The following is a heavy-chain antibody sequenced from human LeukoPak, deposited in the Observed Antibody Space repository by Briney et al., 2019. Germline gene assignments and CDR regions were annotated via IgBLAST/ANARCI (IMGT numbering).Heavy chain of an antibody. CDR2: IYTSGST. D-gene: IGHD5-12*01. CDR3: ARESRDVMATIGRGYYYYMDV. CDR1: GDSISSGSYS. V-gene: IGHV4-61*02. Sequence: SETLSLTCTVSGDSISSGSYSWSWIRQPAGKGLEWIGRIYTSGSTNYNPSLKSRVTISVDTSKNQFSLNLTSVSAADTAVYYCARESRDVMATIGRGYYYYMDVWGKGTTVTISS. J-gene: IGHJ6*03.